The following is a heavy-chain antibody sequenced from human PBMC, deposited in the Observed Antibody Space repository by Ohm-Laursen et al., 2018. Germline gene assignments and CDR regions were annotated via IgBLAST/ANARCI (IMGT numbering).Heavy chain of an antibody. V-gene: IGHV4-59*01. CDR2: IYYNGST. CDR3: ATFGGVPG. D-gene: IGHD3-16*01. J-gene: IGHJ4*02. Sequence: GTLSLTCTVSGGSISSYYWSWIRQPPGKGLEWIGYIYYNGSTSYNPSLKSRVTMSVDTPKNQFSLKLSSVTAADTAVYYCATFGGVPGWGQGTLVTVSS. CDR1: GGSISSYY.